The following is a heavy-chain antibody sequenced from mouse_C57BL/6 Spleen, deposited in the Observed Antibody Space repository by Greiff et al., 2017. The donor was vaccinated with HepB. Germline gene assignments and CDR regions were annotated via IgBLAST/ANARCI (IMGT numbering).Heavy chain of an antibody. D-gene: IGHD1-1*02. V-gene: IGHV1-64*01. CDR2: IHPNSGST. CDR1: GYTFTSYW. J-gene: IGHJ4*01. Sequence: VQLQQSGAELVKPGASVKLSCKASGYTFTSYWMHWVKQRPGQGLEWIGMIHPNSGSTNYNEKFKSKATLTVDKSSSTAYMQLSSLTSEDSAGYYCARGWYYYAMDYWGQGTSVTVSS. CDR3: ARGWYYYAMDY.